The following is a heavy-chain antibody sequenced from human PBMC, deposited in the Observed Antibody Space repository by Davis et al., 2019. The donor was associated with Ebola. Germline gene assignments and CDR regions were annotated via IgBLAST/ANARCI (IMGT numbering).Heavy chain of an antibody. CDR3: ARRSAVDY. Sequence: GESLKIPCAASGFTFSSYAMHWVRQAPGKGLEWVAVISYDGSNKYYADSVKGRFTISRHNSKNTLYLQMKSLRAEETAVYYCARRSAVDYWGQGTLVTVSS. CDR1: GFTFSSYA. J-gene: IGHJ4*02. CDR2: ISYDGSNK. V-gene: IGHV3-30-3*01.